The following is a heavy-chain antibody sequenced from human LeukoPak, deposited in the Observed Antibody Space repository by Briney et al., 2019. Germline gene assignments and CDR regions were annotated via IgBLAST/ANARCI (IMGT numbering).Heavy chain of an antibody. Sequence: GGSLRLSCAASGFTFSSYAMSWVRQAPGKGLEWVSAISGSGGSTYYADSVKGRFTISRDNSKNTLYLQMNSLRTEDTALYYCAKDAYVWGSYRYMTYWGQGTLVTVSS. D-gene: IGHD3-16*02. CDR3: AKDAYVWGSYRYMTY. CDR1: GFTFSSYA. J-gene: IGHJ4*02. CDR2: ISGSGGST. V-gene: IGHV3-23*01.